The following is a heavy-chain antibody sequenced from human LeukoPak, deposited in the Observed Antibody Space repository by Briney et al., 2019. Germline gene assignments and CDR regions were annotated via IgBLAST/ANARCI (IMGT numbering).Heavy chain of an antibody. J-gene: IGHJ5*02. CDR3: ASYGSGSSTGYWFDP. Sequence: SQTLSLTCAVSGGSISSGGYSWSWIRQAPGKGLEGIGYIDRSGSTYYHPSLKSRVTISVDRSKNQFSLKLSSVPAADTAVYYCASYGSGSSTGYWFDPWGQGTLVTVSS. CDR1: GGSISSGGYS. CDR2: IDRSGST. V-gene: IGHV4-30-2*01. D-gene: IGHD3-10*01.